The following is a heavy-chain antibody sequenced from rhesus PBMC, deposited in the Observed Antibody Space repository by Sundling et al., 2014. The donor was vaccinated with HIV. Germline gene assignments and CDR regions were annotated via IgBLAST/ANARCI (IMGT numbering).Heavy chain of an antibody. J-gene: IGHJ5-1*01. D-gene: IGHD3-3*01. CDR3: ARSNPLYLDFDV. V-gene: IGHV4S10*01. CDR2: IYGRSINT. Sequence: QVRLQESGPGLVKPSETLSLTCAVSGGSISDTYRWTWIRQPPGKGLEWIGYIYGRSINTNYNPSLKSRVTVSKDTSKNQFSLNLSSVTAADTALYYCARSNPLYLDFDVWGPGVLVTVSS. CDR1: GGSISDTYR.